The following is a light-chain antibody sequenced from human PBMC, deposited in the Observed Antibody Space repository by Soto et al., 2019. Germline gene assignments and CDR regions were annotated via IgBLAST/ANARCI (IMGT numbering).Light chain of an antibody. CDR3: HSYDASNWV. Sequence: NFMLTQPHSVSESPGKTVTISCTRSSGSIASNYVQWYQQRPGSAPTTVIYEDNQRPSGVPDRFSGSIDSSSNSASLTISGVKTEDEADYYCHSYDASNWVFGGGTKLTVL. CDR1: SGSIASNY. CDR2: EDN. V-gene: IGLV6-57*03. J-gene: IGLJ3*02.